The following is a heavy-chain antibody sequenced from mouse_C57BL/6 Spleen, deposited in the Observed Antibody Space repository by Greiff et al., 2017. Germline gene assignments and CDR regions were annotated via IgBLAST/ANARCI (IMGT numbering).Heavy chain of an antibody. Sequence: QVQLQQPGAELVRPGTSVKLSCKASGYTFTSYWMHWVKQRPGQGLEWIGVIDPSDSYTNYNQKFKGKATLTVDTASSTAYMQLSSLTSEDSAVYYCARERDSSGYVFAYWGQGTLVTVSA. D-gene: IGHD3-2*02. V-gene: IGHV1-59*01. CDR3: ARERDSSGYVFAY. J-gene: IGHJ3*01. CDR1: GYTFTSYW. CDR2: IDPSDSYT.